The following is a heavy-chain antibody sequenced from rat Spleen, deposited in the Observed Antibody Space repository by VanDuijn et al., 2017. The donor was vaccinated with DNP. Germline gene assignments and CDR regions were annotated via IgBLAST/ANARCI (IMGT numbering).Heavy chain of an antibody. V-gene: IGHV5-22*01. Sequence: EVLLVESDGGLVQPGRSLKLSCAVSGFTFSDYYMAWVRQAPAKGLEWVASISYEGGGTYYGDSVKGRFTISRDNAKSTLYLQMNSLRSEDTAPYYCTSIPHISTAAPFDYWGQGVLVTVSS. D-gene: IGHD1-2*01. CDR2: ISYEGGGT. CDR1: GFTFSDYY. J-gene: IGHJ2*01. CDR3: TSIPHISTAAPFDY.